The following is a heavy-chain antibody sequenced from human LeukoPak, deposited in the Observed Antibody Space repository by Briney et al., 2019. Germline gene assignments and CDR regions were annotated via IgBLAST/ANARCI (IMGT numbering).Heavy chain of an antibody. D-gene: IGHD3-3*01. CDR1: GGSISSYY. V-gene: IGHV4-34*01. CDR3: ARVWGFWSGYHFDY. Sequence: PSETLSLTCTVSGGSISSYYWSWIRQPPGKGLEWIGEINHSGSTNYNPSLKSRVTISVDTSKNQFSLKLSSVTAADTAVYYCARVWGFWSGYHFDYWGQGTLVTVSS. CDR2: INHSGST. J-gene: IGHJ4*02.